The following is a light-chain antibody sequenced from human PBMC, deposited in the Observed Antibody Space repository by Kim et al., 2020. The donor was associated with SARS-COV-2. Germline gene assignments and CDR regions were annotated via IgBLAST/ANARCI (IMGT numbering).Light chain of an antibody. CDR3: SAWDSSLSAWV. CDR1: DNNIGNEG. V-gene: IGLV10-54*01. J-gene: IGLJ3*02. CDR2: RNN. Sequence: QEGLTQPPSVSKGLRQTATLTCTGNDNNIGNEGAAWLQQHQGHPPRLVSYRNNNRPSGISGRLSASKSGNTASLTITGLQAEDEADHYCSAWDSSLSAWVFGGGTQLTVL.